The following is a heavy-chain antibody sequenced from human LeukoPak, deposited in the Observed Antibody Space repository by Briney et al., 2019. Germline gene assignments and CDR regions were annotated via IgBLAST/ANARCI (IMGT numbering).Heavy chain of an antibody. CDR2: INHSGST. CDR3: ARGGTYYDILTGRTPKDNFDY. CDR1: GGSFSGYY. D-gene: IGHD3-9*01. V-gene: IGHV4-34*01. J-gene: IGHJ4*02. Sequence: SETLSLTCAVYGGSFSGYYWSWVRQPPGKGLEWVGEINHSGSTNYNPSLKSRVTISVDTSKNQFSLKLSSVTAADTAVYYCARGGTYYDILTGRTPKDNFDYWGQGTLVTVSS.